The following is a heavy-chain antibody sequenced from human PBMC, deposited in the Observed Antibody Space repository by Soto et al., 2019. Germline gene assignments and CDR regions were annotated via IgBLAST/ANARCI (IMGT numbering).Heavy chain of an antibody. CDR2: IYPADSDT. CDR1: GYSFPSQW. D-gene: IGHD6-13*01. CDR3: ARIPHSNKSYYDHSYGMDV. Sequence: GESLKISCKGSGYSFPSQWIGWVRQMPGKGLEWMGSIYPADSDTRYSPSFQGQVTISADKSIGTAYLEWSNLKASDTAMYYCARIPHSNKSYYDHSYGMDVWGQGTTVTVSS. J-gene: IGHJ6*02. V-gene: IGHV5-51*01.